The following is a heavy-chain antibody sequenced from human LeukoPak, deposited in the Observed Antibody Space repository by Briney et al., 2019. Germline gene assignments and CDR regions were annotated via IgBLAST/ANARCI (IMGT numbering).Heavy chain of an antibody. D-gene: IGHD5-24*01. V-gene: IGHV3-33*01. CDR3: ARGLRMTTITPREYFDY. CDR2: IWYDGSNK. Sequence: GGSLRLSCAASGFTFSSYGMHWVRQAPGKGLEWVAVIWYDGSNKYYADSVKGRFTISRDNSKNTLYLQMNSLRAEDTAVYYCARGLRMTTITPREYFDYWGQGTLVTVSS. J-gene: IGHJ4*02. CDR1: GFTFSSYG.